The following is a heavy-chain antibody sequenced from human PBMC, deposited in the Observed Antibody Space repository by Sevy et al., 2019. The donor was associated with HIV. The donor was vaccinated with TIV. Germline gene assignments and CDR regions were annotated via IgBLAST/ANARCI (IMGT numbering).Heavy chain of an antibody. CDR1: GFAFSNYYA. J-gene: IGHJ6*02. D-gene: IGHD4-17*01. Sequence: SCAASGFAFSNYYAMHWVRQAPGKGLEWVALISYDGSNKYYADSVKGRFTVSRDNFKNTLFLQMNSLTTEDTAVYYCARPRANYVDHYFFYAMDVWGQGTTVTVSS. V-gene: IGHV3-30-3*01. CDR3: ARPRANYVDHYFFYAMDV. CDR2: ISYDGSNK.